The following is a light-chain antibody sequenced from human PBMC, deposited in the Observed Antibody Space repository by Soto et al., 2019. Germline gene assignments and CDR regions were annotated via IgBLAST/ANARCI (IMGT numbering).Light chain of an antibody. CDR1: QSVSSSY. V-gene: IGKV3-15*01. CDR3: QQYNNWPWT. Sequence: EIVLTQSPGTLSLSPGERATLSCRASQSVSSSYLAWYQQKPGQAPRLLIYGASTRATGVPGRVSGSGSGTEFTLTISSLQSEDFAVYYCQQYNNWPWTFGQGTKVDI. CDR2: GAS. J-gene: IGKJ1*01.